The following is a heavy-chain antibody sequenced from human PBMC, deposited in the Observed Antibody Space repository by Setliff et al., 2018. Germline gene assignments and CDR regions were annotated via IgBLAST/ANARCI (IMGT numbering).Heavy chain of an antibody. J-gene: IGHJ6*02. D-gene: IGHD2-15*01. CDR2: ISSYSGNA. Sequence: ASVKVSCKASGYSFSESIVSWVRQAPGQGLEWMGWISSYSGNAYYAHKLQGRVTMTTDTSTGTAYLELSSLRSEDTALYSCAASVGGAPYYYGLDVWGQGTTVTVS. CDR3: AASVGGAPYYYGLDV. V-gene: IGHV1-18*01. CDR1: GYSFSESI.